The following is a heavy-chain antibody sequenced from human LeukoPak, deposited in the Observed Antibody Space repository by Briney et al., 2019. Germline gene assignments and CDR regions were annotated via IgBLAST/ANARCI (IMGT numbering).Heavy chain of an antibody. Sequence: SVKVSCKASGGSFSSYAISWVRQAPGQGLEWMGGIIPIFGTANYAQKFQGRVTITADESTSTAYMELSSLRSEDTAVYYCARSAVVPAAILVYYYYGMDVWGQGTTVTVSS. D-gene: IGHD2-2*02. V-gene: IGHV1-69*13. CDR2: IIPIFGTA. CDR3: ARSAVVPAAILVYYYYGMDV. J-gene: IGHJ6*02. CDR1: GGSFSSYA.